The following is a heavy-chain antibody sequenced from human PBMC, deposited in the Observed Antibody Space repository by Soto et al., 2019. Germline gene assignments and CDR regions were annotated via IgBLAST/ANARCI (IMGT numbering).Heavy chain of an antibody. Sequence: SETLSLTCTVSGGSISSYYWSWIRQPPGKGLEWIGYIYYSGSTNYNPSLKSRVTISVDTSKNQFSLKLSSVTAADTAVYYCARGYYDSGVWRGYYYGMDVWGQGTTVTAP. CDR1: GGSISSYY. CDR3: ARGYYDSGVWRGYYYGMDV. J-gene: IGHJ6*02. D-gene: IGHD3-3*01. CDR2: IYYSGST. V-gene: IGHV4-59*01.